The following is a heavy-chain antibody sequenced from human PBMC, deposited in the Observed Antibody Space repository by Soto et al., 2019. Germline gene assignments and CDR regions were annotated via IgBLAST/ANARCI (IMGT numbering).Heavy chain of an antibody. CDR1: GFTVSSYY. CDR3: AKDRLWFGRTTEDS. Sequence: GGSLRLSCAASGFTVSSYYMSWVRQAPGKGLEWVSVIYSAGSADFADSVKGRFTISRDNSKNTLYLQMNSRRAEDTAIYYCAKDRLWFGRTTEDSWGQGVLVTVSS. J-gene: IGHJ4*02. D-gene: IGHD3-10*01. CDR2: IYSAGSA. V-gene: IGHV3-66*01.